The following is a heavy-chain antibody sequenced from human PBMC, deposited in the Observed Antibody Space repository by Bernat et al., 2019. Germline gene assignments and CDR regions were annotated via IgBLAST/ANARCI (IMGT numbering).Heavy chain of an antibody. D-gene: IGHD2-15*01. CDR3: ARGRFCSGGNCPQYYFDY. V-gene: IGHV4-39*02. J-gene: IGHJ4*02. Sequence: QLQLQESGPGLVKPSETLSLTCTVSGGSISSSRYYWGWIRQPPGKGLEWIGNIYYSGSTYYNPSLRSRVTISVDTSKNQFSLKLSSVTAADTAVYYCARGRFCSGGNCPQYYFDYWGQGTLVTVSS. CDR1: GGSISSSRYY. CDR2: IYYSGST.